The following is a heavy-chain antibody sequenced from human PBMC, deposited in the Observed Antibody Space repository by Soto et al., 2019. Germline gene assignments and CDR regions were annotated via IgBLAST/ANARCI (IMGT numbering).Heavy chain of an antibody. J-gene: IGHJ4*02. CDR1: GFTFSIYE. D-gene: IGHD1-26*01. CDR2: LLYDGSNK. Sequence: QVQLVESGGGVVQPGRSLRLSCAASGFTFSIYEMHWFRQAPGKGLEWVAVLLYDGSNKYYADSVEGRFTISRDISKSTLYLQMDSLNTEDSAVYYCARGGNREFDYWGRGTLVAVSS. V-gene: IGHV3-30*14. CDR3: ARGGNREFDY.